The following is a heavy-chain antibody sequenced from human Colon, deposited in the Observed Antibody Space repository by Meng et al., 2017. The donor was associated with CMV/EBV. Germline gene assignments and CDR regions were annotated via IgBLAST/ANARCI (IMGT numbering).Heavy chain of an antibody. Sequence: EVPLVGSGGGLVKPGGSLRLSCAASEFIFKTYDMYWVRQAPGKGLEWVSSIGRSGTDVAYADPVEGRFTISRDKNSLYLEMKSLRADDTAVYYCLTDPNWGAFWGQGTLVTVSS. CDR3: LTDPNWGAF. V-gene: IGHV3-21*01. D-gene: IGHD1-26*01. CDR2: IGRSGTDV. CDR1: EFIFKTYD. J-gene: IGHJ4*02.